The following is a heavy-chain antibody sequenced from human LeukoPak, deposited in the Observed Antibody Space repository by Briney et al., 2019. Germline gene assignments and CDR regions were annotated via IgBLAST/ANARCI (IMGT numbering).Heavy chain of an antibody. CDR3: ARHALNYYDSSGHRALDI. D-gene: IGHD3-22*01. CDR2: IYYSGST. Sequence: SETLSLTCTVSGGSISSYYWSWIRQPPGKGLEWIGYIYYSGSTNYNPSLKSRVTISVDTSKNQFSLKLSSVTAADTAVYYCARHALNYYDSSGHRALDIWGQGTMVTVSS. V-gene: IGHV4-59*08. CDR1: GGSISSYY. J-gene: IGHJ3*02.